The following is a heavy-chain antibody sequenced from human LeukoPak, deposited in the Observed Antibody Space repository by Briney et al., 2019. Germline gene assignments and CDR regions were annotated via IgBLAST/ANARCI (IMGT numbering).Heavy chain of an antibody. CDR2: INHSGNT. CDR3: ARGYCSDTSCPDFDY. CDR1: GGSFSGYY. Sequence: SETLSLTCAVYGGSFSGYYWSWIRQPPGKGLEWIGEINHSGNTNYNPSLKSRVTISLDTSKNQFSLKLRSVTAADTAVYYCARGYCSDTSCPDFDYWGQGTLVTVSS. D-gene: IGHD2-2*01. V-gene: IGHV4-34*01. J-gene: IGHJ4*02.